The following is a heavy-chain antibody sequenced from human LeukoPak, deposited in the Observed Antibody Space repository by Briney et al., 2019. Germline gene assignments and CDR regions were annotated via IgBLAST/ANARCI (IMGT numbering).Heavy chain of an antibody. CDR3: ASVHGDYWFDP. J-gene: IGHJ5*02. CDR2: INHSGST. V-gene: IGHV4-34*01. Sequence: PSETLSLTCAVYGGSFSGYYWSWIRQPPGKGLEWIGEINHSGSTNYNPSLKSRVTISVDTSKNQFSLKLSSVTAADTAVYYCASVHGDYWFDPWGQGTLATVSS. CDR1: GGSFSGYY. D-gene: IGHD4-17*01.